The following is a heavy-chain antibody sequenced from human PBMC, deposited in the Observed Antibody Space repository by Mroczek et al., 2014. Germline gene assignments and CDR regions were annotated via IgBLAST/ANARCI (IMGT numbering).Heavy chain of an antibody. CDR2: VSSSGSTI. Sequence: GGGLGSRLRGSLETLLCSLWIHFSDYYMSWIRQAPGKGRGVGFHTVSSSGSTIYYADXVKADSPISRDNAKNSLYLQMNSLRAEDTAAYYCATDPSYYYGMDVWGQGTTVTVSS. CDR1: IHFSDYY. V-gene: IGHV3-11*01. J-gene: IGHJ6*02. CDR3: ATDPSYYYGMDV.